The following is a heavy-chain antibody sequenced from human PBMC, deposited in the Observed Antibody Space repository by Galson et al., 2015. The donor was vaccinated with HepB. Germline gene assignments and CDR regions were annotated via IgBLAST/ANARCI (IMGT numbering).Heavy chain of an antibody. CDR2: IWYGGTNK. Sequence: SLRLSCAASGFTFSTYGMHWVRQAPGKGLGWVAVIWYGGTNKYYADSVKGRFTISRDNSKNTLYLQMNSLRAEDTAVYFCARPRKQWLADYYDMDVWGQGTTVTVSS. V-gene: IGHV3-33*01. D-gene: IGHD6-19*01. J-gene: IGHJ6*02. CDR1: GFTFSTYG. CDR3: ARPRKQWLADYYDMDV.